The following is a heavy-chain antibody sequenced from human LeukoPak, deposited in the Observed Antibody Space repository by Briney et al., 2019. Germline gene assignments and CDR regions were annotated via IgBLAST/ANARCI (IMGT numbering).Heavy chain of an antibody. V-gene: IGHV3-33*06. D-gene: IGHD3-16*02. Sequence: GGSLRLSCAASGFTFSSYGMHWVRQAPGKGLEWVAVIWYDGSNKYYADSVKGRFTISRDNSKNTLYLQMNSLRAEDTAVYYCAKEYPEICYRLGSYRLGGQGTLVTVSS. CDR3: AKEYPEICYRLGSYRL. CDR2: IWYDGSNK. CDR1: GFTFSSYG. J-gene: IGHJ4*02.